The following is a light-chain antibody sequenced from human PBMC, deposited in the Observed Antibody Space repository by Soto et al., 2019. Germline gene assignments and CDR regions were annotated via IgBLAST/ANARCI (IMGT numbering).Light chain of an antibody. Sequence: QSVLTQPASVSGSPGQSITISCTGTSTVVGGYNYVSWYQHHPGKASKLMIYDVSNRPSGVSNRFSGSKSGNTAFLTISGLQAEDEADYYCSSYTSSSTGTYVFGTGTKLTVL. CDR3: SSYTSSSTGTYV. CDR2: DVS. V-gene: IGLV2-14*03. J-gene: IGLJ1*01. CDR1: STVVGGYNY.